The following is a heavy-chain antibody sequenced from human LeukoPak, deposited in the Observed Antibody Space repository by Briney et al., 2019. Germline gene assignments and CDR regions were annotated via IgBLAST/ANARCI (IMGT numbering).Heavy chain of an antibody. CDR3: ASQPRYSSSWNYFDY. CDR2: IDPSDSYT. J-gene: IGHJ4*02. Sequence: GESLKISCKGSGYSFTSYWISWVRQMPGKGLEWMGRIDPSDSYTNYSPSFQGHVTISADKSISTAYLQWSSLKASDTAMYYCASQPRYSSSWNYFDYWGQGTLVTVSS. CDR1: GYSFTSYW. D-gene: IGHD6-13*01. V-gene: IGHV5-10-1*01.